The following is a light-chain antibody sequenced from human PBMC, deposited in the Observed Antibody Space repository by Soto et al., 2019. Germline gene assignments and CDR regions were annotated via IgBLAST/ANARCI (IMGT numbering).Light chain of an antibody. CDR1: SSDVGSYNL. CDR3: CSYAGSSTHA. V-gene: IGLV2-23*01. J-gene: IGLJ1*01. CDR2: EGS. Sequence: QSVLTQPASVSGSPGQSITISCTGTSSDVGSYNLVSWYQQHPGKAPKLMIYEGSKRPSGVSNRFSGSKSGNTASLTISGLQAEDEADYYCCSYAGSSTHAFGTGTKVTVL.